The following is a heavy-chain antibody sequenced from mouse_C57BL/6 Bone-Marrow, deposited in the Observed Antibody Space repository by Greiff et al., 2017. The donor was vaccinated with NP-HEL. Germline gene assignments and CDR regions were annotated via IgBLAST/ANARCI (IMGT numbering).Heavy chain of an antibody. CDR3: ARLAGDYDGGRFAY. CDR1: GYTFTSYW. Sequence: VQLQESGAELVKPGASVKLSCKASGYTFTSYWMHWVKQRPGQGLEWIGMIHPNSGSTNYNEKFKSKATLTVDKSSSTAYMQLSSLTSEDSAVYYCARLAGDYDGGRFAYWGQGTLVTVSA. J-gene: IGHJ3*01. D-gene: IGHD2-4*01. V-gene: IGHV1-64*01. CDR2: IHPNSGST.